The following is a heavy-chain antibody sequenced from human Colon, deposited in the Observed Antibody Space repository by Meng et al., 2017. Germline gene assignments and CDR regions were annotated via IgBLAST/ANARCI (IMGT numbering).Heavy chain of an antibody. Sequence: QVQLVQSGSEVKKPGSSVKVSCKTSGGTFNSLTLSWVRQAPGQGLQWMGRIIPIIGLGNYAQEFQGRVTITADESTSTAYMEVTSLKFEDTAVYYCVTDRDGYGYFQHWGQGTLVTVSS. D-gene: IGHD5-24*01. CDR1: GGTFNSLT. V-gene: IGHV1-69*08. CDR3: VTDRDGYGYFQH. CDR2: IIPIIGLG. J-gene: IGHJ1*01.